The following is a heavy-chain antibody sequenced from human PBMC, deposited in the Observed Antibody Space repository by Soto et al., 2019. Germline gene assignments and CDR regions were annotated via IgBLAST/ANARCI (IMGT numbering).Heavy chain of an antibody. CDR3: ARGDRSVSGVVTLDH. V-gene: IGHV1-3*01. Sequence: ASVKVSCKATGYSFKNYAVHWVRQAPGQRLEWMGFTNEGSGNTRFSQKFQGRISITRDTSASTVYLDLSSLTSEDTAIYYCARGDRSVSGVVTLDHWGPGTLVTSPQ. J-gene: IGHJ4*02. D-gene: IGHD3-3*01. CDR1: GYSFKNYA. CDR2: TNEGSGNT.